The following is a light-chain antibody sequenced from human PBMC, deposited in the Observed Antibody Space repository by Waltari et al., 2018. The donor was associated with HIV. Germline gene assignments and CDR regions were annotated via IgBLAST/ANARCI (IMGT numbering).Light chain of an antibody. J-gene: IGLJ1*01. CDR3: QSYDNSLTAYV. Sequence: QSVLTQPPSVSGAPGQRVTISCTGGASNIGAGYAVHWYQHLPRTAPKLLIFTNIERPSGVPDRFSGSKSGTSASLTITGLQAEDEADYYCQSYDNSLTAYVFGTGTKVSVL. CDR1: ASNIGAGYA. CDR2: TNI. V-gene: IGLV1-40*01.